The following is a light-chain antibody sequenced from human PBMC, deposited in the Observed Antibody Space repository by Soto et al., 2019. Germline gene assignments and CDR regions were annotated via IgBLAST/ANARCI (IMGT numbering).Light chain of an antibody. CDR1: SSDVGGYNY. Sequence: VLTQPASVSGSPGQSITISCTGTSSDVGGYNYVSWYQQHPGKAPKLMIYDVSNRPSGVSNRFFGSKSGNTASLTISGLQAEDEADYYCSSYTSSSTPLYVFGTGTKVTVL. V-gene: IGLV2-14*03. J-gene: IGLJ1*01. CDR2: DVS. CDR3: SSYTSSSTPLYV.